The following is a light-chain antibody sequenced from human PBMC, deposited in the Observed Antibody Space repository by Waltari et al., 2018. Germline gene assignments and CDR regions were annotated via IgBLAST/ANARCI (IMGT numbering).Light chain of an antibody. V-gene: IGKV1-39*01. CDR3: QQSYTTPLT. CDR1: ESIDTY. CDR2: AAS. J-gene: IGKJ3*01. Sequence: DIRMTQSPSSLSASVGDRVTITCRASESIDTYLNWYQHKPGKAPEPLIYAASTLHGGVPSRFSGSGSGTDFTITISSLQPEDFAAYSCQQSYTTPLTFGPGTKVDSK.